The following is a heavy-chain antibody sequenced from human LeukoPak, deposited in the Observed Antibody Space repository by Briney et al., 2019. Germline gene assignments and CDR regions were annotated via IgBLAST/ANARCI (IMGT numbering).Heavy chain of an antibody. D-gene: IGHD3-10*01. CDR1: GFTFSSYG. J-gene: IGHJ4*02. Sequence: PGGSQRLSCAASGFTFSSYGMHWVRQAPGKGLEWVAVISYDGSNKYYADSVKGRFTISRDNSKNTLYLQMNSLRAEDTAVYYCAKDTGRRITMVRGVIPAITFDYWGQGTLVTVSS. V-gene: IGHV3-30*18. CDR3: AKDTGRRITMVRGVIPAITFDY. CDR2: ISYDGSNK.